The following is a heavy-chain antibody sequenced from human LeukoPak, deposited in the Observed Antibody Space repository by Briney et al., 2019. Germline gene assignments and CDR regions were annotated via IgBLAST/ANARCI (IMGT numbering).Heavy chain of an antibody. J-gene: IGHJ5*02. V-gene: IGHV3-30*04. CDR2: ISYDGRNT. CDR1: GFTFSSYA. Sequence: GGSLRPSCAASGFTFSSYAFHWVRQAPGKGLEWVAVISYDGRNTYYADSVKGRVTISSDNSKSTLYLQMNSLRPDDTAVYYCARGDHYYDNSELLSSLDLWGQGTLVTVSS. D-gene: IGHD3-22*01. CDR3: ARGDHYYDNSELLSSLDL.